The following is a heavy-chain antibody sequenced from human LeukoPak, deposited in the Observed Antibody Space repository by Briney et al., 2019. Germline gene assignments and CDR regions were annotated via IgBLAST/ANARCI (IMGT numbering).Heavy chain of an antibody. D-gene: IGHD2-21*01. CDR2: INPNSGGT. Sequence: ASVKVSCKASGYTFTGYYMHWVRQAPGQGLEWMGWINPNSGGTNYAQKFQGRVTMTRDTSISTAYMELRSLRSDDTAVYYCARYSGGEILFDPWGQGTLVTVSS. J-gene: IGHJ5*02. CDR1: GYTFTGYY. V-gene: IGHV1-2*02. CDR3: ARYSGGEILFDP.